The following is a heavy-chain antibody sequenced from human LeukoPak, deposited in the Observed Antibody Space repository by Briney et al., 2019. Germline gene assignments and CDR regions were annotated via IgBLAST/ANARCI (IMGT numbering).Heavy chain of an antibody. CDR1: GYTFTSYY. CDR3: ATDSQVAARGYYFDY. Sequence: GASVKVSCKASGYTFTSYYMHWVRQAPGQGLEWMGIINPSGGSTSYAQKFQGRVTMTRDTSTSTVYMELCSLRSEDTAVYYCATDSQVAARGYYFDYWGQGTLVTVSS. CDR2: INPSGGST. J-gene: IGHJ4*02. D-gene: IGHD2-15*01. V-gene: IGHV1-46*01.